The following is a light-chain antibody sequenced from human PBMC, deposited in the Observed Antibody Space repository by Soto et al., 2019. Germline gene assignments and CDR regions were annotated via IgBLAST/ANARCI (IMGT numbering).Light chain of an antibody. V-gene: IGLV2-14*01. J-gene: IGLJ1*01. CDR3: SSYTGSSTLV. CDR2: DVN. Sequence: QSVRTQPASVSGSPGQSITISCTGTSSDVGGYDYVSWYQQLPGKAPKLLIYDVNNRPSGVSHRFSGSKSGNTASLTISGLQAEDEADYYCSSYTGSSTLVFGTGTKVTVL. CDR1: SSDVGGYDY.